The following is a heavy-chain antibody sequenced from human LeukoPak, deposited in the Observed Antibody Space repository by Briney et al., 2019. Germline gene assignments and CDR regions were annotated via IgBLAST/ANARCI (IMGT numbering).Heavy chain of an antibody. CDR3: AKTLQGGYYLDY. D-gene: IGHD3-10*01. CDR1: GFTFSSYA. V-gene: IGHV3-23*01. J-gene: IGHJ4*02. Sequence: GGSLRLSCAASGFTFSSYAMSWVRQAPGKGLEWVSAISGSGGSTYYADSVKGRFTISRDNAKNSLYLQMNSLRAEDTAVYYCAKTLQGGYYLDYWGQGTLVTVSS. CDR2: ISGSGGST.